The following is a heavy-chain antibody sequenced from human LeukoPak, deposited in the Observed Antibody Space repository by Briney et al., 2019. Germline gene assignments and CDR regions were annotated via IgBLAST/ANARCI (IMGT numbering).Heavy chain of an antibody. CDR2: ISGDGSRT. D-gene: IGHD2-15*01. J-gene: IGHJ4*02. Sequence: GGSLRLSCAASGFTFSSYWMNWVRQAPGNGLVWVSHISGDGSRTSYADSVKGRFTISRDNAKNTLYLQMNSLRDEDTAVYYCARDRGYCIDCWDQGTLVTVSS. V-gene: IGHV3-74*01. CDR3: ARDRGYCIDC. CDR1: GFTFSSYW.